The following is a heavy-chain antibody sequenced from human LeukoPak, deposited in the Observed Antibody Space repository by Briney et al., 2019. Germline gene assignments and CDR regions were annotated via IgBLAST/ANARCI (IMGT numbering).Heavy chain of an antibody. J-gene: IGHJ3*02. CDR3: ARDPPIGGADVFDI. Sequence: ASPKVSCKAAGYTFTGYYMHWVRQAPGQGLEWMGWINPNSGGTNYAQKFQGRVTMTRDTSISTAYMELSRLTSDDTAVYYCARDPPIGGADVFDIWGQGTMVTVSS. CDR2: INPNSGGT. V-gene: IGHV1-2*02. D-gene: IGHD3-10*01. CDR1: GYTFTGYY.